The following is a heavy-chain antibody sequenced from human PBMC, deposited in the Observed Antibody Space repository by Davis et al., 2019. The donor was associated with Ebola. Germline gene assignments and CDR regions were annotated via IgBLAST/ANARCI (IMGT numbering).Heavy chain of an antibody. J-gene: IGHJ6*02. D-gene: IGHD3-16*01. CDR1: GFTFSSYW. Sequence: GESLKISCAASGFTFSSYWMHWVRQAPGKGLVWVSHIKSDGSSTSYADSVKGRFTISRDNAKNTLDLQMNSLRAEDTAVYYCARDLYYGMDVWGQGTTVTVSS. CDR2: IKSDGSST. CDR3: ARDLYYGMDV. V-gene: IGHV3-74*01.